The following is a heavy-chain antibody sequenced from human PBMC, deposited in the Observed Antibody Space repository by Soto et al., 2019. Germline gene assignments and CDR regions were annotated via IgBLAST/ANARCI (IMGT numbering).Heavy chain of an antibody. CDR3: AREGRVLVPSTVNTDYYYYAMDV. CDR1: GDTFSTYT. Sequence: QVQLVQSGAEVKKPGSSVKVSCKASGDTFSTYTITWMRQAPGPGLEWMGGIIPRSATSNYAQEFQGRDTITADESTSIAYMELSSLRSEDPAVYYCAREGRVLVPSTVNTDYYYYAMDVWGQGTTVTVSS. J-gene: IGHJ6*02. D-gene: IGHD2-8*02. CDR2: IIPRSATS. V-gene: IGHV1-69*12.